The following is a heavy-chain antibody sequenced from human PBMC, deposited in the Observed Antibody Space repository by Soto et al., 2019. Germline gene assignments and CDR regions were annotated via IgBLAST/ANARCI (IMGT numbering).Heavy chain of an antibody. Sequence: SETLSLTCTVSGGSISSYYWSWIRQPPGKGLEWIGYIYYSGSTNYNPSLKSRVTISVDTSKNQFSLKLSSVTAADTAVYYCTGGKSTLDYWGQGTLVTVYS. CDR3: TGGKSTLDY. J-gene: IGHJ4*02. CDR1: GGSISSYY. CDR2: IYYSGST. V-gene: IGHV4-59*01. D-gene: IGHD2-15*01.